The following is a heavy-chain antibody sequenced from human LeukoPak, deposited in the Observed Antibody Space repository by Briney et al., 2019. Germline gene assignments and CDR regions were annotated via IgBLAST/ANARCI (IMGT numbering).Heavy chain of an antibody. CDR2: INPSGGST. J-gene: IGHJ1*01. Sequence: ASVKVSCKASGYTFTSFYIHWVRQAPGQGLEWMGVINPSGGSTSYAQKFQGRVTMARDTSTSTVYMELSSLRSEDTAVYFCATGRDGYNSEYFQHWGQGTLVTVSS. CDR3: ATGRDGYNSEYFQH. V-gene: IGHV1-46*01. CDR1: GYTFTSFY. D-gene: IGHD5-24*01.